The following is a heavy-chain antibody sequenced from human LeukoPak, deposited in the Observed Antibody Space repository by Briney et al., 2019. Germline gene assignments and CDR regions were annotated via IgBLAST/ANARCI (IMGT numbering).Heavy chain of an antibody. D-gene: IGHD6-6*01. CDR2: INPGGSEN. CDR3: ARDRSHSGF. CDR1: GFTFSSYW. V-gene: IGHV3-7*01. J-gene: IGHJ4*02. Sequence: GGSLRLSCAASGFTFSSYWMTWVRQAPGKGLEWVANINPGGSENYYVDSVKGRFTISRDYAKNSLNLQMNSLRAEDTALYYCARDRSHSGFWGQGTLVSVSS.